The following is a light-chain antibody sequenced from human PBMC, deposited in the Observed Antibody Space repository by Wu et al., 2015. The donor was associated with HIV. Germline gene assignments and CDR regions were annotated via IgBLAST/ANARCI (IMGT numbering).Light chain of an antibody. J-gene: IGKJ1*01. CDR1: QSVRSN. V-gene: IGKV3-15*01. CDR3: QQYNNWPPGT. CDR2: GAV. Sequence: IVMTQSPATLSVSPGERATLSRRASQSVRSNLAWYQQKPGQAPRLLIYGAVNRATGIPARFSGSGSGTDFTLTISGLQSEDFAAYFCQQYNNWPPGTFGQGTKVEI.